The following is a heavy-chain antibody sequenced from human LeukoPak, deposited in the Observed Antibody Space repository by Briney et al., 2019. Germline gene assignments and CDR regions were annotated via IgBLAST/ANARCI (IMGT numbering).Heavy chain of an antibody. V-gene: IGHV3-73*01. CDR2: IRSKTNNYAT. Sequence: GGSLRLSCAASGFTFSGSALHWVRQGSGKGLEWIGRIRSKTNNYATTYTASVTGRFTISRDNSKNTLYLQMNSLRVEDTAVYFCAKIDAFDYDTSGRHWLDSWGRGTLVTVSS. D-gene: IGHD4/OR15-4a*01. CDR1: GFTFSGSA. CDR3: AKIDAFDYDTSGRHWLDS. J-gene: IGHJ5*01.